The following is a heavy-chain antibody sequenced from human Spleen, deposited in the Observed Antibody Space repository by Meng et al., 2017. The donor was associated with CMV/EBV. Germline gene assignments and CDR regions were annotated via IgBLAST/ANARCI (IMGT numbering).Heavy chain of an antibody. J-gene: IGHJ4*02. Sequence: SETLSLTCTVSGGSISSYYWSWIRQPPGKGLEWIGYIYYSGSTNYNPSLKSRVTISVDTSKNQFSLKLSSVTAADTAVYYRARGPRYDYWGQGTLVTVSS. CDR1: GGSISSYY. D-gene: IGHD3-9*01. CDR2: IYYSGST. CDR3: ARGPRYDY. V-gene: IGHV4-59*01.